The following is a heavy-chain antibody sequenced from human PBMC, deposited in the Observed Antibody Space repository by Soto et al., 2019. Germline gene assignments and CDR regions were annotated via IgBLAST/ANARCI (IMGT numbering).Heavy chain of an antibody. CDR1: GFTFSDYG. CDR3: VRDQQWLLPVPLNFDY. CDR2: ISAFIGET. V-gene: IGHV1-18*01. J-gene: IGHJ4*02. Sequence: QIQLVQSGAEVKKPGASVKVSCKASGFTFSDYGFSWVRQAPGRGLEWMGWISAFIGETNYTQKSEGRVAMTTDAATPTAYMDLRSLTVDDTAVYYCVRDQQWLLPVPLNFDYWGQGTVVTVSS. D-gene: IGHD6-19*01.